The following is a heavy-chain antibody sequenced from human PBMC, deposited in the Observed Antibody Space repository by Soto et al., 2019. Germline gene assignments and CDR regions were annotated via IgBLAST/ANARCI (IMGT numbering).Heavy chain of an antibody. CDR1: GFTFSSYS. CDR3: ARSYRPYCSGGSCGPIDY. CDR2: ISSSSSYI. D-gene: IGHD2-15*01. V-gene: IGHV3-21*01. Sequence: EVQLVESGGGLVKPGGSLRLSCAASGFTFSSYSMNWVRQAPGKGLEWVSSISSSSSYIYYADSVKGRFTISRDNAKNSLYLQMNSLRAEDTAVYYCARSYRPYCSGGSCGPIDYWGQGTLVTVSS. J-gene: IGHJ4*02.